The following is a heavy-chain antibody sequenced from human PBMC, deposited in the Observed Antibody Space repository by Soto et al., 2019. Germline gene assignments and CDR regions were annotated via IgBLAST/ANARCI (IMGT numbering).Heavy chain of an antibody. Sequence: ASVKVSCKASGYTFTSYAMHWVRQAPGQRLEWMGWINAGNGNTKYSQKFQGRVTITRDTSAGTAYMELSSLRSEDTAVYYCASASDFWSGSPVYYYYYYMDVWGKGTTVTVSS. D-gene: IGHD3-3*01. CDR1: GYTFTSYA. J-gene: IGHJ6*03. CDR3: ASASDFWSGSPVYYYYYYMDV. V-gene: IGHV1-3*01. CDR2: INAGNGNT.